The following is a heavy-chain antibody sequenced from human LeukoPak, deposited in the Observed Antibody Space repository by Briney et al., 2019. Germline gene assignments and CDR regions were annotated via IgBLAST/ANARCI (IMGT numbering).Heavy chain of an antibody. CDR1: GFTFDDYG. Sequence: PGGSLRLSCAASGFTFDDYGMSWVRQAPGKGLEWASGINWNGGSTGYADSVKGRFTISRDNAKNSLYLQMNSLRAEDTALYYCAREDYYYGSGSPLGAFDIWGQGTMVTVSS. D-gene: IGHD3-10*01. V-gene: IGHV3-20*04. CDR3: AREDYYYGSGSPLGAFDI. J-gene: IGHJ3*02. CDR2: INWNGGST.